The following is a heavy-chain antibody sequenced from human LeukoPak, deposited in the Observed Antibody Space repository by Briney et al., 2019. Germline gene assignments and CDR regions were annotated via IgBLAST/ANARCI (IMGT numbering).Heavy chain of an antibody. CDR3: AKSVSGGYIIGWSIDTDY. J-gene: IGHJ4*02. CDR2: ISSEGSNK. V-gene: IGHV3-30*18. D-gene: IGHD6-19*01. Sequence: GRSLRLSCAASGFTFSTYAMHWVRQAPGKGLEWVGLISSEGSNKYYADSVKGRFTISRDNSKNTLYLQMDSLSAEDTAVYYCAKSVSGGYIIGWSIDTDYWGQGTLVTVSS. CDR1: GFTFSTYA.